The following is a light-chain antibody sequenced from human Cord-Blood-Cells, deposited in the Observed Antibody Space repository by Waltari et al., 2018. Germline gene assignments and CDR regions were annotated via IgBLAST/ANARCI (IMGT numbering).Light chain of an antibody. J-gene: IGKJ2*01. CDR2: AAS. V-gene: IGKV1-39*01. CDR3: QQSNSTSST. Sequence: IHMTQSPSSLSASVGDSVTITCRASQSISSYFNWYQQKPGKAPKLLIYAASSLESGVPSRFSGSGSGTEFTLTISSLQPDDFATYYCQQSNSTSSTFGQGTKLEIK. CDR1: QSISSY.